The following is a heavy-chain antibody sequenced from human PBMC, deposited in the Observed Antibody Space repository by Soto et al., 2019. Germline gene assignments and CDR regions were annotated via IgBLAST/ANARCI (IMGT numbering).Heavy chain of an antibody. CDR1: GYTLSNFD. J-gene: IGHJ6*03. CDR2: ISGHNGNT. CDR3: ARFNFTNSGGNYYSFMDV. D-gene: IGHD3-10*01. V-gene: IGHV1-18*04. Sequence: QVQLVQSGAEVKKPGASVKVSCKASGYTLSNFDISWVRQAPGQGLEWMAWISGHNGNTNFAQKFQGRLRLTADTSVSTAYMELRSLRSDDTGVYFCARFNFTNSGGNYYSFMDVWGQGTTVTVSS.